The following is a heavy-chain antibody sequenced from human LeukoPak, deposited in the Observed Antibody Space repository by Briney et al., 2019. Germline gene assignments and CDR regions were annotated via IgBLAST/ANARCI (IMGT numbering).Heavy chain of an antibody. V-gene: IGHV3-23*01. CDR1: GFTFSSYA. D-gene: IGHD5-12*01. Sequence: GGSLRLSCAASGFTFSSYAMSXXXQAPGKGXXXXXAISGXXGSTYYADSVXGRFTISRDNSKNTLYLQMNSLRAEDTAVYSCAKDPPSVVANAFHIWGQGTMVTVSS. CDR3: AKDPPSVVANAFHI. J-gene: IGHJ3*02. CDR2: ISGXXGST.